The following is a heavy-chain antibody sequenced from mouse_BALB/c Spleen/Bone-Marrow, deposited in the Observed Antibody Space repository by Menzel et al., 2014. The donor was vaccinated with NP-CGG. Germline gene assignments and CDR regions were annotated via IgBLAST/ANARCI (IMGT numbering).Heavy chain of an antibody. V-gene: IGHV2-9*02. D-gene: IGHD2-12*01. CDR2: ICAGGST. Sequence: QVQLKDSGPGLVAPSQSLSITCTVSGFSLTSYALHWVRQPPGKGLEWLGVICAGGSTNYNSALMSRLNISKDNSKSQVFLKMNSLQTDDTAVYYCARDYGYYKDVGDYWGQGTTLTVSS. CDR1: GFSLTSYA. CDR3: ARDYGYYKDVGDY. J-gene: IGHJ2*01.